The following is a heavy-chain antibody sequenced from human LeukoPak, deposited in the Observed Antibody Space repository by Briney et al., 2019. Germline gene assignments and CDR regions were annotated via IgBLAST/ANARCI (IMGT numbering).Heavy chain of an antibody. J-gene: IGHJ4*02. CDR3: ARHGRRAVVPAAIFDY. CDR1: GGSISSSSYY. CDR2: INHSGST. Sequence: SETLSLTCTVSGGSISSSSYYWSWIRQPPGKGLEWIGEINHSGSTNYNPSLKSRVTISVDTSKNQFSLKLSSVTAADTAVYYCARHGRRAVVPAAIFDYWGQGTLVTVSS. V-gene: IGHV4-39*01. D-gene: IGHD2-2*01.